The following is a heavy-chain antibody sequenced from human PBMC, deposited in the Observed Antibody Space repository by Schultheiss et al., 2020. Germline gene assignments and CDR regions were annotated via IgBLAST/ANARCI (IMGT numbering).Heavy chain of an antibody. V-gene: IGHV3-30-3*01. J-gene: IGHJ4*02. CDR1: GFTFSSYA. CDR2: ISYDGSNK. CDR3: ARDIRHSGPIVATIEEQPDY. D-gene: IGHD5-12*01. Sequence: GGSLRLSCAASGFTFSSYAMHWVRQAPGKGLEWVAVISYDGSNKYYADSVKGRFTISRDNSKNTLYLQMNSLRAEDTAVYYCARDIRHSGPIVATIEEQPDYWGQGTLVTVSS.